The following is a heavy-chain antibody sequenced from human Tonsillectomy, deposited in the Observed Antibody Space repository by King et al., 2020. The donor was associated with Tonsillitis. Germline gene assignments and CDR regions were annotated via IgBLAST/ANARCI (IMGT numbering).Heavy chain of an antibody. Sequence: EVQLVESGGGLVKPGGSLRLSCAASGFTFSSYSMNWVRQAPGKGLEWVSSISRSSSYIYYADSVKGRFTISRDNAKNSLYLQMNSLRAEDTAVYYCARDVEYYYDSSGYSYGMDVWGKGTTVTVSS. D-gene: IGHD3-22*01. CDR3: ARDVEYYYDSSGYSYGMDV. CDR1: GFTFSSYS. J-gene: IGHJ6*04. V-gene: IGHV3-21*01. CDR2: ISRSSSYI.